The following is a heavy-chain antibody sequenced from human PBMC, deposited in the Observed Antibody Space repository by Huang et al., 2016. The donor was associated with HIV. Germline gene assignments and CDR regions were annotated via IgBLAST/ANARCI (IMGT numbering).Heavy chain of an antibody. J-gene: IGHJ4*02. V-gene: IGHV3-11*01. CDR2: ISSSDNSI. Sequence: QVQLVESGGGLVKPGGSLRLSCAASGFTFSDYYMSWIRQTPGKGLEWISYISSSDNSIYYAASVKGRFTISRDDAKNSLYLQMNSLRADDTAVYYCARRSAFYRLDYWGQGTLVTVSS. CDR1: GFTFSDYY. CDR3: ARRSAFYRLDY. D-gene: IGHD3-10*01.